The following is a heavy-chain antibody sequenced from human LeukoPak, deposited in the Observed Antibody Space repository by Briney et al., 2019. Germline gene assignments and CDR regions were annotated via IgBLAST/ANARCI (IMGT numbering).Heavy chain of an antibody. CDR1: GFTFSSYG. V-gene: IGHV3-48*04. CDR2: ISSGSSTI. CDR3: ARYYGSGANDY. J-gene: IGHJ4*02. D-gene: IGHD3-10*01. Sequence: GGSLRLSCAASGFTFSSYGVNWVRHAPGKGLEWVSYISSGSSTIYYADSVKGRFTISRDNAKNSLYLQMNSLRAEDTAVYYCARYYGSGANDYWGQGTLVTVSS.